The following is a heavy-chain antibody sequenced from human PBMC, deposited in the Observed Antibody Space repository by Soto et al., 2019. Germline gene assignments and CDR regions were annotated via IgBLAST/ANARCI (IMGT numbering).Heavy chain of an antibody. Sequence: PRGSLRLSCAASGFTFSSYSMNWVRQAPGKGLDWVSSISSSSSYIYYADSVKGRFTISRDNAKNSLYLQMNSLRAEDTAVYYCARARPAAVTYYYYYYGMDVWGQGTTVTGSS. V-gene: IGHV3-21*01. CDR3: ARARPAAVTYYYYYYGMDV. J-gene: IGHJ6*02. D-gene: IGHD6-13*01. CDR2: ISSSSSYI. CDR1: GFTFSSYS.